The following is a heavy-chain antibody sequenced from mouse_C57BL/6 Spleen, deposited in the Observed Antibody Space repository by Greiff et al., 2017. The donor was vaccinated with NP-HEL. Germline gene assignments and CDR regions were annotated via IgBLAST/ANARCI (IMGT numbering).Heavy chain of an antibody. Sequence: QVQLQQPGAELVKPGASVKMSCKASGYTFTSYWITWVKQRPGQGLEWIGDIYPGSGSTNYNEKFKSKATLTVDTSSSTAYMQLSSLTSDDSAVYYCARMGSSYAMDYWGQGTSVTVSS. V-gene: IGHV1-55*01. CDR3: ARMGSSYAMDY. D-gene: IGHD1-3*01. J-gene: IGHJ4*01. CDR2: IYPGSGST. CDR1: GYTFTSYW.